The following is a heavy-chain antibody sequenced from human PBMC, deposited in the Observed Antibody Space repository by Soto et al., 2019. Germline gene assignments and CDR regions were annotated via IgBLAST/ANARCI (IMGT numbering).Heavy chain of an antibody. CDR2: IYYSGST. D-gene: IGHD2-15*01. J-gene: IGHJ5*02. Sequence: LSLTCTVSGGSIISSSYYWGWIRQPPGKGLEWIGSIYYSGSTYYNPSLKSRVTISVDTSKNQFSLKLSSVTAADTAVYYCARFIVVVVADKGWFDPWGQGTLVTVSS. CDR1: GGSIISSSYY. V-gene: IGHV4-39*01. CDR3: ARFIVVVVADKGWFDP.